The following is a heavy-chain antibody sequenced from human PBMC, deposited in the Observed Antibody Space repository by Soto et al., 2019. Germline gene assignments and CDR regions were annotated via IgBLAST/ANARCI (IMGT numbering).Heavy chain of an antibody. J-gene: IGHJ4*02. CDR2: IYYSGST. D-gene: IGHD3-3*01. CDR1: GGSISSYY. CDR3: ARENERWSGYLTFDY. Sequence: PETLSLTCTVSGGSISSYYWSWIRQPPGKGLEWIGYIYYSGSTNYNPSLKSRVTISVDTSKNQFSLKLSSVTAADTAVYYCARENERWSGYLTFDYWGQGTLVTVSS. V-gene: IGHV4-59*01.